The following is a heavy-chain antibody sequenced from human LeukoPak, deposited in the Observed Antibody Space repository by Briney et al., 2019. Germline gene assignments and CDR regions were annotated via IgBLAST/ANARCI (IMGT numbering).Heavy chain of an antibody. Sequence: GGSLRLSCAASGFTFSNAWMNWVRQAPGKGLEWVGRIKSKTDGGTTDYAAPVKGRFTISRDDSKNTLYLQMNSLKTEDTAVYYRTTAVVSQTPRDYWGQGTLVTVSS. V-gene: IGHV3-15*07. J-gene: IGHJ4*02. D-gene: IGHD2-21*01. CDR2: IKSKTDGGTT. CDR3: TTAVVSQTPRDY. CDR1: GFTFSNAW.